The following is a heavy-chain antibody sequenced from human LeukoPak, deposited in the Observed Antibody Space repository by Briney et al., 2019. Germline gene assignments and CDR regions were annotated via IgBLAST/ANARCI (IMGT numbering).Heavy chain of an antibody. CDR1: GFTFSSYE. Sequence: GGSLRLSCAASGFTFSSYEMNWVRQAPGKGLEWVSYISSSGSTIYYADSVKGRFTISRDNATNSLYLQMNSLRAEDTAVYYCAELGITMIGGVWGKGTTVTISS. CDR2: ISSSGSTI. J-gene: IGHJ6*04. D-gene: IGHD3-10*02. V-gene: IGHV3-48*03. CDR3: AELGITMIGGV.